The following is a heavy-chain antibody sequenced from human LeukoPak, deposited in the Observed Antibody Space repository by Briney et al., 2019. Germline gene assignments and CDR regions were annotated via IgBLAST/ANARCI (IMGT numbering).Heavy chain of an antibody. CDR1: GGSITQTNY. V-gene: IGHV4-4*02. CDR2: VNLQGGT. D-gene: IGHD5-18*01. Sequence: SETLSLTCDVSGGSITQTNYWTWVRQPPGKGLEWIGEVNLQGGTNYNPSLLRRVAISVDTSANHVSLQVTSVTAADTAVYYCARRRYSYGPDWYFDLWGRGTLVTVSS. J-gene: IGHJ2*01. CDR3: ARRRYSYGPDWYFDL.